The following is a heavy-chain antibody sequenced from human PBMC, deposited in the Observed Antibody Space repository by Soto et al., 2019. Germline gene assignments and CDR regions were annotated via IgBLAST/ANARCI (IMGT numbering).Heavy chain of an antibody. Sequence: GGFVRLSCAASGFTFDDYGMSWVRQAPGKGLEWVSGINWNGGSTGYADSVKGRFTISRDNAKNSLYLQMNSLRAEDTALYYCARDQVGSGSFLRYYYYYGMDVWGQGTTVTVSS. J-gene: IGHJ6*02. CDR1: GFTFDDYG. V-gene: IGHV3-20*04. D-gene: IGHD3-10*01. CDR3: ARDQVGSGSFLRYYYYYGMDV. CDR2: INWNGGST.